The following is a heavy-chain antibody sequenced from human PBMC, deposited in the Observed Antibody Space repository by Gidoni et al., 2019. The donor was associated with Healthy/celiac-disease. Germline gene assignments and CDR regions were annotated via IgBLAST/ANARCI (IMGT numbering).Heavy chain of an antibody. CDR3: ASPRSGSYYYFDY. CDR1: GGSISSSSSY. D-gene: IGHD1-26*01. V-gene: IGHV4-39*01. Sequence: QLQLQESGPGLVKPSETLSLTCTVSGGSISSSSSYWGGIRQPPGKGLKWIGSIDYIGSTYYNPSLKSRVTISVDTSKNQFSLKLSSVTAADTAVYYCASPRSGSYYYFDYWGQGTLVTVSS. J-gene: IGHJ4*02. CDR2: IDYIGST.